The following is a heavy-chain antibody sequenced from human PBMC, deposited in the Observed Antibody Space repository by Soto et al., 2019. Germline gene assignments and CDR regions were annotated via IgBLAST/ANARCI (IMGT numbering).Heavy chain of an antibody. D-gene: IGHD1-1*01. CDR2: INPNSGGT. V-gene: IGHV1-2*04. J-gene: IGHJ4*02. CDR3: ARERPGEQYYFDH. CDR1: GYTVTGYY. Sequence: ASVKVSCKASGYTVTGYYMHGLRQAPGQGLEWMGWINPNSGGTNYAQKFQGWVTMTRDTSISTAYMELSRLRSDDTAVYYCARERPGEQYYFDHWGQGTLVTVSS.